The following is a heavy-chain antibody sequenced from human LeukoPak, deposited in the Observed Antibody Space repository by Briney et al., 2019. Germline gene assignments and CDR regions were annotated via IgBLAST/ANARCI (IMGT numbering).Heavy chain of an antibody. D-gene: IGHD1-26*01. CDR1: GDSVSSNSAS. V-gene: IGHV6-1*01. J-gene: IGHJ5*02. Sequence: QTLSLTCAISGDSVSSNSASWNWIRQSPSRGLEWLGRTYYRSKWNTDYAVSVKGRITINPDTSKNQFSLYLNSVTPEDTAVYYCARDPDSSYEWGPFDPWGQGTLVTVSS. CDR2: TYYRSKWNT. CDR3: ARDPDSSYEWGPFDP.